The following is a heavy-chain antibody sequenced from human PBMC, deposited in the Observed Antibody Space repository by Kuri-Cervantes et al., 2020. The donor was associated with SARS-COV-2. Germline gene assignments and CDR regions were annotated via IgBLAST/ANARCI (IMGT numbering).Heavy chain of an antibody. CDR2: INHSGST. CDR1: GGSFSGYY. Sequence: SQTLSLTWAVYGGSFSGYYWRWIRQPPGKGLEWIGEINHSGSTNYNPSLKSRVTISVDTSKNQFSLKLSSVTAADTAVYYCARVRGQLVDYYYYMDVWGKGTTVTVSS. V-gene: IGHV4-34*01. J-gene: IGHJ6*03. CDR3: ARVRGQLVDYYYYMDV. D-gene: IGHD6-13*01.